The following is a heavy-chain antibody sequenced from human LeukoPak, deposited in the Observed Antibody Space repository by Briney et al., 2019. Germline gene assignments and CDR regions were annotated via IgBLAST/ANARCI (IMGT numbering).Heavy chain of an antibody. D-gene: IGHD5-18*01. V-gene: IGHV1-69*05. CDR3: ARDRGYSYGYSLNDFDY. CDR1: GGTFSSYA. Sequence: SVKVSCKASGGTFSSYAISWVRQAPGQGLEWMGGTIPIFGTANYAQKFQGRVTITTDESTGTVYMELSSLRSEDTAVYYCARDRGYSYGYSLNDFDYWGQGTLVTVSS. J-gene: IGHJ4*02. CDR2: TIPIFGTA.